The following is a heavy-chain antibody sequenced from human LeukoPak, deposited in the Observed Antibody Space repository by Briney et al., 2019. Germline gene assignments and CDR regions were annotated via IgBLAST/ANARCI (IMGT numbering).Heavy chain of an antibody. CDR1: RYSFTDYW. CDR3: TRLIGSGWYFDY. J-gene: IGHJ4*02. D-gene: IGHD3-10*01. Sequence: GGSLKISCKGSRYSFTDYWIGWVRQMPGKGLEWVAIIYPGDSDTKYSPSFQGQVTISAERSISTVYLQWSSLQASDTAMYYCTRLIGSGWYFDYWGQGTLVTVSS. V-gene: IGHV5-51*01. CDR2: IYPGDSDT.